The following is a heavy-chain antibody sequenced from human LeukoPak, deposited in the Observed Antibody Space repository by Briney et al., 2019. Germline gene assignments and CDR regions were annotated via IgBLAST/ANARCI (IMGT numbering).Heavy chain of an antibody. D-gene: IGHD2/OR15-2a*01. CDR2: ISDIGSI. J-gene: IGHJ4*02. CDR3: AGHHPRNTVDF. Sequence: KPSETLSLTCTVSGGSIISYYWSWIRQPPGKGLEWIAYISDIGSINYNPSLKSRVTISLDTSKNQFSLKLSSVTAADTAVYYCAGHHPRNTVDFWGQGTLVTVSS. V-gene: IGHV4-59*08. CDR1: GGSIISYY.